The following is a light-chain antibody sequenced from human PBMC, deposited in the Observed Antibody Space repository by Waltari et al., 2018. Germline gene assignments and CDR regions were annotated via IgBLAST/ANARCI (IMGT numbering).Light chain of an antibody. CDR3: QQLSSYPLA. CDR1: QGISSY. V-gene: IGKV1-9*01. Sequence: IQLTQSPSSLSASVGDRVTITCRASQGISSYLAWYHQKPGKAPKVLIYGASTLQSGVPTRFSGSGSGPDFTLTISSLQPEDIATYYCQQLSSYPLAFGPGTKVDIK. CDR2: GAS. J-gene: IGKJ3*01.